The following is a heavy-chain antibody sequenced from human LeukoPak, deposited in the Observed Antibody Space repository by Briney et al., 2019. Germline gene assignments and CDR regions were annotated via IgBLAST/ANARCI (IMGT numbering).Heavy chain of an antibody. CDR2: IIPILGIA. J-gene: IGHJ4*02. D-gene: IGHD5-12*01. CDR3: ARQENSGYDPRPFDY. Sequence: SVKVSCKASGGTFSSYAISWVRQAPGQGPEWMGRIIPILGIANYAQKFQGRVTITADKSTSTAYMELSSLRSEDTAVYYCARQENSGYDPRPFDYWGQGTLVTVSS. V-gene: IGHV1-69*04. CDR1: GGTFSSYA.